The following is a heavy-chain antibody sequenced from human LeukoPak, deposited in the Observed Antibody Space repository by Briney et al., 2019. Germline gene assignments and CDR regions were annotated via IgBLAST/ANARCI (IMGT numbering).Heavy chain of an antibody. CDR2: ASHAGIT. V-gene: IGHV4-34*01. Sequence: SDTLSLTCAGYGGSFVGRHWSWIRQPPGKGLEWLGEASHAGITNYNPSLKSRVSISVDTSKDQFSLNLASVTAADTAIYYCARGRLNWDYDFDYWGQGTLVTASS. J-gene: IGHJ4*02. D-gene: IGHD1-7*01. CDR3: ARGRLNWDYDFDY. CDR1: GGSFVGRH.